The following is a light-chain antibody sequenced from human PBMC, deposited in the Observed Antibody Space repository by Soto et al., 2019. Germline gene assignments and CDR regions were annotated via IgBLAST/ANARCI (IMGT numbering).Light chain of an antibody. J-gene: IGLJ1*01. V-gene: IGLV2-14*01. Sequence: VLTQPASVSGSPGQSITISCTGASSDISNYNYVSWYQQHPNTAPKLMIYEVSNRPSGISHRFSGSKSGNTASLTISGLQAEDEAHYYCSSYTSGSTLVFGTGTKVTVL. CDR2: EVS. CDR1: SSDISNYNY. CDR3: SSYTSGSTLV.